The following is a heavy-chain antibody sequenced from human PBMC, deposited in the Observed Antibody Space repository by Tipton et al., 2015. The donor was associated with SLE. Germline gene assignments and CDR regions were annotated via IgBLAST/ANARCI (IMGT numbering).Heavy chain of an antibody. CDR1: GGSISSHY. CDR2: IYYSGGT. V-gene: IGHV4-59*08. Sequence: TLSLTCTVSGGSISSHYWSWIRQPPGKGLEWIGYIYYSGGTNYNPSLKSRVTISVDTSKNQFSLKLSSVTAADTAVYYCARFVGYCSGGSCLGWFDPWGQGTLVTVSS. J-gene: IGHJ5*02. D-gene: IGHD2-15*01. CDR3: ARFVGYCSGGSCLGWFDP.